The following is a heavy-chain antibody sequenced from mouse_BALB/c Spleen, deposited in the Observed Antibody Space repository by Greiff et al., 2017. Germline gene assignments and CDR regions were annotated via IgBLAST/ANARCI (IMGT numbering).Heavy chain of an antibody. CDR3: ARSGKNKYGNYYAMDY. CDR2: INPYNGGT. CDR1: GYSFTGYT. Sequence: VQLQQSGPELEKPGASVKISCKASGYSFTGYTMNWVKQSHGKNLEWIGLINPYNGGTSYNQKFKGKATLTVDKSSSTAYMELLSLTSEDSAVYYCARSGKNKYGNYYAMDYWGQGTSVTVSS. J-gene: IGHJ4*01. D-gene: IGHD2-10*02. V-gene: IGHV1-18*01.